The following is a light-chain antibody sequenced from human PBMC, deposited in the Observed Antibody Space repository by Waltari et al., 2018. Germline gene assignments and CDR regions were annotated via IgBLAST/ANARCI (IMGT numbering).Light chain of an antibody. V-gene: IGKV1-5*03. CDR3: QQYSNELYT. CDR1: QIIGNW. CDR2: KAS. J-gene: IGKJ2*01. Sequence: DIQMTQSPSTLSASVGYRVTITCRASQIIGNWLDWYQQKPGKAPKLLIQKASSLESGVPSRFSGSGSGTEFTLTVSSLQPDDLATYFCQQYSNELYTFGQGTKLEIK.